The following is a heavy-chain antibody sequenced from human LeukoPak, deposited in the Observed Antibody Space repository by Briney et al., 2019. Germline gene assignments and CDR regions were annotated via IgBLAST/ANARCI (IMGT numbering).Heavy chain of an antibody. CDR2: IYYSGST. V-gene: IGHV4-59*01. Sequence: PSETLSLTCTVSGGSISSYYWSWIRQPPGKGLEWIGYIYYSGSTNYNPSLKSRVTISVDTSKNQFSLKLSSVTAADTTVYYCARGERWLQPYYFDYWGQGTLVTVSS. CDR1: GGSISSYY. D-gene: IGHD5-24*01. CDR3: ARGERWLQPYYFDY. J-gene: IGHJ4*02.